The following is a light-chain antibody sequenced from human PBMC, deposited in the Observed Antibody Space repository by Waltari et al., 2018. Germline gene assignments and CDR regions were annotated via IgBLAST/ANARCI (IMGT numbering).Light chain of an antibody. Sequence: SYELTQSPSVSVSPRQTASITCPVDGLAYQFISWYQQKPGQSPVLVLTQDTKRPSGIPERFAGSTSGITATLTIRGTQAMDEADYYCQAWDSYTAVFGGGTKLTVL. V-gene: IGLV3-1*01. CDR3: QAWDSYTAV. CDR2: QDT. J-gene: IGLJ3*02. CDR1: GLAYQF.